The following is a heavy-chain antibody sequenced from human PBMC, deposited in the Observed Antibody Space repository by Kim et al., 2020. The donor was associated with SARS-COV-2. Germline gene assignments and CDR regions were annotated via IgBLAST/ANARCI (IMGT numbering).Heavy chain of an antibody. D-gene: IGHD3-9*01. Sequence: GGSLRLSCPTSGFTFGNYGMHWVRQAPGKGLEWVSGIWYDGTHENYEASVKGRFTISRANSKDRLYVQMKSLRVEDTAIYYCVRNPRTFSGYFDRWGQGPLVTVSS. CDR3: VRNPRTFSGYFDR. CDR2: IWYDGTHE. J-gene: IGHJ1*01. V-gene: IGHV3-33*01. CDR1: GFTFGNYG.